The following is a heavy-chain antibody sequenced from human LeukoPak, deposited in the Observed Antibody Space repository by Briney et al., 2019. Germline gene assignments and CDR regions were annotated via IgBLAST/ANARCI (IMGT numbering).Heavy chain of an antibody. D-gene: IGHD4-17*01. CDR2: ISAYNGNT. V-gene: IGHV1-18*01. Sequence: ASVKVSCKASGYTFSSYGITWVRQAPGQGLEWMGWISAYNGNTNYVQKLQGRVTMTTDTSTSTAYMELRSLRSDDTATYFCARDLGDDLTTVTSGNWFDPWGQGTLVTVSS. CDR3: ARDLGDDLTTVTSGNWFDP. J-gene: IGHJ5*02. CDR1: GYTFSSYG.